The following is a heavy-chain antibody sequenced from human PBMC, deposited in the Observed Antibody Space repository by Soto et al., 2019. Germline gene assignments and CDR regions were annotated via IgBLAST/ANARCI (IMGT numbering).Heavy chain of an antibody. Sequence: QVQLVQSGAEVKKPGASVKISCRASGYTFRNDAMHWLRQAPGQRLEWMGWIHAGNGNTRYSENLQGRVTITRDTSASTAYMELSSLRSEDTAVSCCARVRYTTTTAWFDPWGQGTLVTVSS. D-gene: IGHD1-26*01. CDR1: GYTFRNDA. CDR2: IHAGNGNT. V-gene: IGHV1-3*01. J-gene: IGHJ5*02. CDR3: ARVRYTTTTAWFDP.